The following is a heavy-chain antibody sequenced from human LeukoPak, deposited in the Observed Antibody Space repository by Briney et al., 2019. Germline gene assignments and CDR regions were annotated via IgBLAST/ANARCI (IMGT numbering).Heavy chain of an antibody. CDR2: INHSGST. D-gene: IGHD4-11*01. Sequence: SETLSLTCAVYGGSFSGYYWSWIRQPPGKGLEWIGEINHSGSTNYNPPLKSRVTISVDTSKNQFSLKLSSVTAADTAVYYCARSWATTVAVFDYWGQGTLVTVSS. J-gene: IGHJ4*02. V-gene: IGHV4-34*01. CDR3: ARSWATTVAVFDY. CDR1: GGSFSGYY.